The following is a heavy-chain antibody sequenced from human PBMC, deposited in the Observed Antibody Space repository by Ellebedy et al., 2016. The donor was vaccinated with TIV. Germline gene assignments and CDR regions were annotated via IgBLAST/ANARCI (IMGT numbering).Heavy chain of an antibody. Sequence: SVKVSCXASGGTFSSYAISWVRQAPGQGLEWMGGIIPIFGTANYAQKFQGRVTITADESTSTAYMELSSLRSEDTAVYYCASGRSSSSVDFDYWGQGTLVTVSS. D-gene: IGHD6-6*01. V-gene: IGHV1-69*13. CDR1: GGTFSSYA. CDR2: IIPIFGTA. CDR3: ASGRSSSSVDFDY. J-gene: IGHJ4*02.